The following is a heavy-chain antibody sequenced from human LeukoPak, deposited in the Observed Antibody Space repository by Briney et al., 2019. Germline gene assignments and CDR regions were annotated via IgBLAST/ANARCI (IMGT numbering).Heavy chain of an antibody. CDR1: GYTFTSYG. J-gene: IGHJ4*02. CDR2: ISAYNGNT. CDR3: ARDRVHYYDSSGYSLGDY. Sequence: ASVKVSCKASGYTFTSYGISWVRQAPGQGLEWMGWISAYNGNTNYAQKLQGRVTMTTDTSTSTAYMELGSLRSDDTAVYYCARDRVHYYDSSGYSLGDYWGQGTLVTVSS. V-gene: IGHV1-18*01. D-gene: IGHD3-22*01.